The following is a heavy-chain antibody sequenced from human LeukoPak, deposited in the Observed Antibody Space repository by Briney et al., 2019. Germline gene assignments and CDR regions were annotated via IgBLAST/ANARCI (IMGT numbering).Heavy chain of an antibody. D-gene: IGHD3-22*01. V-gene: IGHV3-53*01. CDR2: IYSGGST. CDR3: AREGDYDSSRGGFDI. J-gene: IGHJ3*02. CDR1: GFTVSSNY. Sequence: PGGSLRLSCAASGFTVSSNYMSWVRQARGKGLEWVSVIYSGGSTYYADSVKGRFTIYRDNSKNTLYLQMNSLRAEDTAVYYCAREGDYDSSRGGFDIWGQGTMVTVSS.